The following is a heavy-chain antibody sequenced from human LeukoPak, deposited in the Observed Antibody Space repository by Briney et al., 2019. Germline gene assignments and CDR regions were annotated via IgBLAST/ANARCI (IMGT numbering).Heavy chain of an antibody. CDR2: ISAYNGNT. CDR1: GYTFTNYY. CDR3: ARDTVPGDYFDY. Sequence: ASVKVSCKASGYTFTNYYMHWVRQAPGQGLEWMGWISAYNGNTNYAQKLQGRVTMTTDTSTSTAYMELRSLRSDDTAVYYCARDTVPGDYFDYWGQGTLVTVSS. D-gene: IGHD4-11*01. J-gene: IGHJ4*02. V-gene: IGHV1-18*04.